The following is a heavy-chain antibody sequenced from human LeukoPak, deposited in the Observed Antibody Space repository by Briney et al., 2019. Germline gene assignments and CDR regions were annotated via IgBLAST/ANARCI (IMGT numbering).Heavy chain of an antibody. CDR3: AAGIAAAVPYYYYYYMDV. Sequence: PSETLSLTCAVYGGSFSGYYWSRIRQPPGKGLEWIGEINHSGSTNYNPSLKSRVTISVDTSKNQFSLKLSSVTAADTAVYYCAAGIAAAVPYYYYYYMDVWGKGTTVTVSS. J-gene: IGHJ6*03. V-gene: IGHV4-34*01. D-gene: IGHD6-13*01. CDR1: GGSFSGYY. CDR2: INHSGST.